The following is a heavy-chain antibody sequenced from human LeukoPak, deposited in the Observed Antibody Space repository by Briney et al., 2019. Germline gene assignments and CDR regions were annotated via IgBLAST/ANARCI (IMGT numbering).Heavy chain of an antibody. V-gene: IGHV4-39*07. Sequence: SETLSFTCTVSGGSSSSTTYYWDWIRQSPGKGLEWSGSIYYSGKTHYNPSLTSRVTMSVDTSKNQFSLRLNSVTAADTAVYYCARDRQGLYYRSGELKGEFDPWGQGTLVTVSS. D-gene: IGHD3-10*01. J-gene: IGHJ5*02. CDR2: IYYSGKT. CDR3: ARDRQGLYYRSGELKGEFDP. CDR1: GGSSSSTTYY.